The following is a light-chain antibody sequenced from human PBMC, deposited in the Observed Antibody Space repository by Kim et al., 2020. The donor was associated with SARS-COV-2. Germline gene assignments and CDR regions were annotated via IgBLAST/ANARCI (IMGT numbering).Light chain of an antibody. V-gene: IGKV3-20*01. Sequence: EIVLMQSPGSLSLSPGERATLSCRASRSVSRNYLAWYQQRPGQAPRILVYDASTRAAGTPDRFSGSGSRTDFTLTISRLEPEDFAVYFCLQYGNSPYTFGQGTKLEI. CDR3: LQYGNSPYT. CDR2: DAS. J-gene: IGKJ2*01. CDR1: RSVSRNY.